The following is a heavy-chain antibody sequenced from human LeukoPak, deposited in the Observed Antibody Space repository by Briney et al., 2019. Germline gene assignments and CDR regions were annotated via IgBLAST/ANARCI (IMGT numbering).Heavy chain of an antibody. CDR2: ISAYSGNT. Sequence: ASVKVSCKASGYTFTSYGISWVRQATGQGLEWMGWISAYSGNTNYAQKLQGRVTMTTDTSTSTAYMELRSLRSDDTAVYYCAREGVVVPAPGTFDIWGQGTMVTVSS. CDR3: AREGVVVPAPGTFDI. J-gene: IGHJ3*02. CDR1: GYTFTSYG. V-gene: IGHV1-18*01. D-gene: IGHD2-2*01.